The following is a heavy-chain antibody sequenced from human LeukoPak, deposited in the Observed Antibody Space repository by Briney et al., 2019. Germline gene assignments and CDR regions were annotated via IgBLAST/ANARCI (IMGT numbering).Heavy chain of an antibody. CDR1: GYTFTSYY. CDR2: INPSGGSR. J-gene: IGHJ4*02. D-gene: IGHD2-8*01. Sequence: ASVKVSCKASGYTFTSYYMNWVRQAPGQGLEWVGIINPSGGSRSYAQKFQGRVTMTRDMSTSTVYMELSNLRSEDTAVYYCARNPVTLMVYDLDSWGQGTLVTVSS. V-gene: IGHV1-46*01. CDR3: ARNPVTLMVYDLDS.